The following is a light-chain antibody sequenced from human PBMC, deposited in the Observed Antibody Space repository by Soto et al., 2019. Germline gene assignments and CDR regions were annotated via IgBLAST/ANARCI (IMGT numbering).Light chain of an antibody. Sequence: EIVMTQSPATLSVSPGERATLSCRASQSVSSNLAWYQQKPGQAPRLLIYGASTRATGIPARFSGSGSGTEFTLTISSLQSEDFALYYCQQHINWPLTFGGGTKVDIK. CDR1: QSVSSN. CDR2: GAS. J-gene: IGKJ4*01. V-gene: IGKV3-15*01. CDR3: QQHINWPLT.